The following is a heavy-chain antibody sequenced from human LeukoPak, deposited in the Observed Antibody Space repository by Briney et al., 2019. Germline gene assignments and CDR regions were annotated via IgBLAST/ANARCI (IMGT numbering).Heavy chain of an antibody. CDR2: INHSGST. J-gene: IGHJ6*04. V-gene: IGHV4-34*01. Sequence: SETLSLTCAVYGGSFSGYYWSWIRQPPGKGLEWIGEINHSGSTNYNPSLKSRVTISVDTSKNQFSLKLSSVTAADTAVYYCAHTYYDFWSGYLSVDVWGKGTTVTVSS. D-gene: IGHD3-3*01. CDR3: AHTYYDFWSGYLSVDV. CDR1: GGSFSGYY.